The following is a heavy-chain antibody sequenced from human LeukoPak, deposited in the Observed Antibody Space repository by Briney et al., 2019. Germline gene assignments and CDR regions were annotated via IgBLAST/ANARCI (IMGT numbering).Heavy chain of an antibody. V-gene: IGHV6-1*01. CDR3: ARALGSSWSSYYYYYYMDV. CDR1: GDSVSSNSAA. Sequence: SQTLSLTCAISGDSVSSNSAAWNWIRQSPSRGLEWLGRTYYRSKWYNDYAVSVKSRITINPDTSKNQFSLQLNSVTPEDTAVYYCARALGSSWSSYYYYYYMDVWGKGTTVTISS. CDR2: TYYRSKWYN. D-gene: IGHD6-13*01. J-gene: IGHJ6*03.